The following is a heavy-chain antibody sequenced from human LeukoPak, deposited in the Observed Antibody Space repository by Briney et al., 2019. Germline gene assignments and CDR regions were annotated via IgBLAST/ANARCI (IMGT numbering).Heavy chain of an antibody. CDR2: ISGSGGST. J-gene: IGHJ5*02. CDR1: AFTFSSYA. CDR3: AKASYCSSTSCYPSNPNWFDP. Sequence: PGGSLRLSCAASAFTFSSYAMSWARQAPGKELEWVSAISGSGGSTYYADSVKGRFTISRDNSKNTRYLQINSLRAEDTAVYYCAKASYCSSTSCYPSNPNWFDPWGQGTLVTVSS. D-gene: IGHD2-2*01. V-gene: IGHV3-23*01.